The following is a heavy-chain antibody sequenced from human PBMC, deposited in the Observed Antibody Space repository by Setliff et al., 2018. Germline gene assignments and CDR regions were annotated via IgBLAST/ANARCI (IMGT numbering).Heavy chain of an antibody. Sequence: SETLSLTCAASGGTFSDYYWTWIRQPPGKGLEWIGEINHSGSTNYNPSLKSRVTISVDTSKNQFSLKLSSVTAADTAVYYCARARSRYYNFWGGEMDVWGKGTTVTVSS. V-gene: IGHV4-34*01. J-gene: IGHJ6*04. CDR1: GGTFSDYY. CDR3: ARARSRYYNFWGGEMDV. CDR2: INHSGST. D-gene: IGHD3-3*01.